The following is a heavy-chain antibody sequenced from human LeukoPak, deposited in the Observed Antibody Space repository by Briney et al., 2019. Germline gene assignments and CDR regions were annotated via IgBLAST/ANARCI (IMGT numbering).Heavy chain of an antibody. CDR3: ARHQGDDIVATNWFDP. J-gene: IGHJ5*02. V-gene: IGHV4-59*08. CDR2: IYYSGST. D-gene: IGHD5-12*01. CDR1: GGSISSDY. Sequence: PSETLSLTCAVSGGSISSDYWSWIRQPPGKGLEWIGYIYYSGSTNYNPSLKSRVTISVDTSKNQFSLKLSSVTAADTAVYYCARHQGDDIVATNWFDPWGQGTLVTVSS.